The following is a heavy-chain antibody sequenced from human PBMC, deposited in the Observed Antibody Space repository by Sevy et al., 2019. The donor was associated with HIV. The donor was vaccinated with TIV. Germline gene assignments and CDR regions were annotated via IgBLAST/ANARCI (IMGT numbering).Heavy chain of an antibody. CDR2: IKQDGSEK. D-gene: IGHD3-3*01. CDR3: ASERITIFGVVIPNWFDP. CDR1: GFTFSSYW. J-gene: IGHJ5*02. V-gene: IGHV3-7*01. Sequence: GGSLRLSCAASGFTFSSYWMSWVRQAPGKGLEWVANIKQDGSEKYYVDSVKGRFTISRDNAKNSLYLQMNGLRAEDTAVYYCASERITIFGVVIPNWFDPWGQGTLVTVSS.